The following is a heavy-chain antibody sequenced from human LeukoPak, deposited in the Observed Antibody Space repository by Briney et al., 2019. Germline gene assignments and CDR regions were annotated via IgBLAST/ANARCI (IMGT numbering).Heavy chain of an antibody. J-gene: IGHJ4*02. CDR1: GGSLSSYY. Sequence: PSETLSLTCTVSGGSLSSYYWSWIRQPPGKGLEWIGHIYYSGSTNYNPSLKSRVTISVDTSKNQFSLKLSSVTAADTAVYYCARLAEYSNAPYYFDYWGQGTLVTVSS. D-gene: IGHD5-18*01. CDR3: ARLAEYSNAPYYFDY. V-gene: IGHV4-59*08. CDR2: IYYSGST.